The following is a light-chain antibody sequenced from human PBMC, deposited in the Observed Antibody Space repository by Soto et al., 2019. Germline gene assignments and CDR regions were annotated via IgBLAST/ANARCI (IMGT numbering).Light chain of an antibody. CDR1: TGDVGGYNY. V-gene: IGLV2-14*01. CDR2: EVS. J-gene: IGLJ2*01. CDR3: SSYTSDNTIL. Sequence: ALTHPAPVSGSPGQSTTIPCTGTTGDVGGYNYVSWYQQHPGKVPKLSIYEVSKRPSGVTIRFSAPKSGNTPSLPISGLQGEDESHYCCSSYTSDNTILFGGGTKVTVL.